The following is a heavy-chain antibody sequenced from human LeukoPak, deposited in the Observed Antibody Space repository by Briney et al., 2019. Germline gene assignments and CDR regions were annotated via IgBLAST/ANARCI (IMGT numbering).Heavy chain of an antibody. CDR1: GGSISSSSYY. D-gene: IGHD4-23*01. CDR2: IYYSGST. CDR3: ARDRGASYGGFHFDY. J-gene: IGHJ4*02. Sequence: PSETLSHTCTVSGGSISSSSYYWGWIRQPPGKGLEWIGSIYYSGSTYYNPSLKSRVTISVDTSKNQFSLKLSSVTAADTAVYYCARDRGASYGGFHFDYWGQGTLVTVSS. V-gene: IGHV4-39*07.